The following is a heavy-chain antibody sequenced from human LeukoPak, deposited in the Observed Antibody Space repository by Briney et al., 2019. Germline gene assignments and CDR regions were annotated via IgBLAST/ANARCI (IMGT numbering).Heavy chain of an antibody. CDR2: IHSDNT. Sequence: PGGSLRLSCTVSGFTVSSNSMSWVRQAPGKGLEWVSFIHSDNTHYSDSVKGRFTISRDNSKNTLYLQMNSLRAEDTAVYYCGRGGKVEQLVLARWGQGSLVTVSS. V-gene: IGHV3-53*01. CDR1: GFTVSSNS. CDR3: GRGGKVEQLVLAR. J-gene: IGHJ4*02. D-gene: IGHD6-13*01.